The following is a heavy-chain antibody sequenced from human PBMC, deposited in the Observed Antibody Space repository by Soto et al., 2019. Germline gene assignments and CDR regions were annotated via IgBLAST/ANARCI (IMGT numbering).Heavy chain of an antibody. CDR2: IYSGGST. CDR3: ARDPPYYYGSGSYYYYMDV. D-gene: IGHD3-10*01. Sequence: GESLKISCAASGFTVSSNYMSWVRQAPGKGLEWVSVIYSGGSTYYADSVKGRFTISRDNSKNTLYLQMNSLRAEDTAVYYCARDPPYYYGSGSYYYYMDVWGKGTTVTVSS. J-gene: IGHJ6*03. V-gene: IGHV3-66*01. CDR1: GFTVSSNY.